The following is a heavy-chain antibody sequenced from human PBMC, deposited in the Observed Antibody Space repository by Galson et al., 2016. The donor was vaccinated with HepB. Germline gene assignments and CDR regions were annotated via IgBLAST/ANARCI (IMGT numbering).Heavy chain of an antibody. CDR3: ARAVLRNGSGWGRALDI. V-gene: IGHV3-48*04. CDR1: GFTFNSYN. D-gene: IGHD6-19*01. J-gene: IGHJ3*02. Sequence: SLRLSCAASGFTFNSYNMNWVRRTPGKGLKWISYITTTGGTIYYADSVKGRFTISRDNAKNSLYLQLNSLRVEDTAMYYCARAVLRNGSGWGRALDIWGQGTMVTVSS. CDR2: ITTTGGTI.